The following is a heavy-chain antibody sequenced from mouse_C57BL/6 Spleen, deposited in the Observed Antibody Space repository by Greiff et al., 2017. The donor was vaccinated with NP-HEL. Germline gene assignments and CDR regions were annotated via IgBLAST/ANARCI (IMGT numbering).Heavy chain of an antibody. J-gene: IGHJ2*01. Sequence: QVQLKQPGAELVMPGASVKLSCKASGYTFTSYWMHWVKQRLGQGLEWIGEIDPSDSYTNYNQKFKGKSTLTVDKSSSTAYMQLSSLTSEDSAVYYCARQSERYYFDYWGQGTTLTVSS. CDR2: IDPSDSYT. CDR1: GYTFTSYW. CDR3: ARQSERYYFDY. V-gene: IGHV1-69*01.